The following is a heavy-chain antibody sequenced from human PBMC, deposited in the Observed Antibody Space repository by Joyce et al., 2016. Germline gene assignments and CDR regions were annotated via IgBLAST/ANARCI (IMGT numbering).Heavy chain of an antibody. Sequence: QVQLQESGPGLVKPSQTLSLTCTVFGVSVSNRDYYWRWIRQHPAKGLECIGYIYYSWKSFYDPSVTSRVSMSVDKSKNQFSLNQRYVTVADTAVYYCGMLDRHSGRYYPEYWGQGSLVTVSS. CDR1: GVSVSNRDYY. CDR2: IYYSWKS. D-gene: IGHD1-26*01. J-gene: IGHJ4*02. CDR3: GMLDRHSGRYYPEY. V-gene: IGHV4-31*03.